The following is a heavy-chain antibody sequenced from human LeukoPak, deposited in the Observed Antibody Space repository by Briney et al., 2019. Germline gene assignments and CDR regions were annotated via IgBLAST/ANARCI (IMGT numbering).Heavy chain of an antibody. Sequence: GGSLRFSCGASGFTFSDYWMHGVRQTPGKGLVWVSRISYDGGGTNYAESVKGRFTISRDNAKNTLYLQMNSIRVEDKAVSYCVRNMVRGVVYFDSWGQGALVTVSS. CDR3: VRNMVRGVVYFDS. V-gene: IGHV3-74*01. J-gene: IGHJ4*02. D-gene: IGHD3-10*01. CDR2: ISYDGGGT. CDR1: GFTFSDYW.